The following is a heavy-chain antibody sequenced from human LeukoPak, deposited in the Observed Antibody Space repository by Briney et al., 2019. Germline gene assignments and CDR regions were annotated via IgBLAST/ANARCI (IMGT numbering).Heavy chain of an antibody. J-gene: IGHJ4*02. Sequence: SSETLSLTCTVSGGSISSYYWSWIRQPPGKGREWIGYIYYSGSTNYNPSLKSRVTISVDTSKNQFSLKLSSVTAADTAVYYCARTFSGYDSVFDYWGQGTLVTVSS. CDR3: ARTFSGYDSVFDY. CDR1: GGSISSYY. D-gene: IGHD5-12*01. CDR2: IYYSGST. V-gene: IGHV4-59*01.